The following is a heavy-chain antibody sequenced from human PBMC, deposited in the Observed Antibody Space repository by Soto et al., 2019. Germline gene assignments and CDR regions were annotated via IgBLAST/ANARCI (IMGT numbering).Heavy chain of an antibody. Sequence: GASVKVSCKASGGTFSSYAISWVRQAPGQGLEWMGGIIPIFGTANYAQKFQGRVTITADESTSTAYMELSSLRSEDTAVYYCATRENLHHFQHWGQGTLVTVSS. CDR1: GGTFSSYA. CDR3: ATRENLHHFQH. CDR2: IIPIFGTA. V-gene: IGHV1-69*13. J-gene: IGHJ1*01. D-gene: IGHD4-4*01.